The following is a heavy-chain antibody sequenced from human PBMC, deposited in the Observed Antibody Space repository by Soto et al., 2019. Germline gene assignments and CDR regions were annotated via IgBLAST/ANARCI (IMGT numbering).Heavy chain of an antibody. CDR2: IWHDGSNK. D-gene: IGHD5-18*01. V-gene: IGHV3-33*01. J-gene: IGHJ4*02. Sequence: QVQLVEPGGGVVQPGRSLRLSCAASGFTFSSYGMHWVRQAPGKGLEWVAVIWHDGSNKYYADSVKGRFTISRDNSKNTVYLLMNSLRAEDTAVYYCSRDPADTAIGMCWGQGTLVTVSS. CDR3: SRDPADTAIGMC. CDR1: GFTFSSYG.